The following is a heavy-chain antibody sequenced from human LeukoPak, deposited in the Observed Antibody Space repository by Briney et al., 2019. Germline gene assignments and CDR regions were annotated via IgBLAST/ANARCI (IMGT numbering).Heavy chain of an antibody. J-gene: IGHJ3*02. CDR2: ISAYNGNT. V-gene: IGHV1-18*01. CDR3: ARPSRVGATYDAFDI. CDR1: GYTFTNYG. Sequence: ASVKLSCKPYGYTFTNYGISWVRQAPGQGLEWVGWISAYNGNTHDAQMLQGRVTMTTDTSTSTAYMELRSLRSDDTAMYYCARPSRVGATYDAFDIWGQGTLVTVSS.